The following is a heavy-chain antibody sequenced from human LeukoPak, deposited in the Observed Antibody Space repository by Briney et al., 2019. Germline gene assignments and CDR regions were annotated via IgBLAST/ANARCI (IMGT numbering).Heavy chain of an antibody. D-gene: IGHD3-3*01. CDR2: ISAYNGNT. Sequence: ASVKVSCKASGYTFTSYGISWVRQAPGQGLEWMEWISAYNGNTNYAQKLQGRVTMTTDTSTSTAYMELRSLRSDDTAVYYCARVPSITIFGVVVYWFDPWGQGTLVTVSS. J-gene: IGHJ5*02. V-gene: IGHV1-18*01. CDR3: ARVPSITIFGVVVYWFDP. CDR1: GYTFTSYG.